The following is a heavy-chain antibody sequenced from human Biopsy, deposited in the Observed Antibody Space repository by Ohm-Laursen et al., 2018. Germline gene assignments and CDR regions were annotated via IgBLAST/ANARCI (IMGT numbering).Heavy chain of an antibody. Sequence: PTQTLQLTSSFSGFSLSARGMCVSWIRQAPGKALEWLARVDWDDYKDYSASLQTKLSISKDTSNDQVVLTVNNVDPADTATYYCARTPILIVSAGLVYRHRRHLQGMDVWGQGIAVTVSS. CDR2: VDWDDYK. CDR1: GFSLSARGMC. V-gene: IGHV2-70*11. CDR3: ARTPILIVSAGLVYRHRRHLQGMDV. J-gene: IGHJ6*02. D-gene: IGHD6-13*01.